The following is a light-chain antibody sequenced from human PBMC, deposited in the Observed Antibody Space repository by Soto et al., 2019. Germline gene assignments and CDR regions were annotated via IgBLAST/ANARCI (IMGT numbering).Light chain of an antibody. J-gene: IGKJ3*01. CDR1: QSVSSY. CDR3: QQRSNWPPVFT. V-gene: IGKV3-11*01. Sequence: EIVLTQSPANLSLSPGERATLSCRASQSVSSYLAWYQQKPGQAPRLLIYDASNRATGIPARFSGSGSGTDFTLTISSLESEDFAVYYCQQRSNWPPVFTFGPGTKVDIK. CDR2: DAS.